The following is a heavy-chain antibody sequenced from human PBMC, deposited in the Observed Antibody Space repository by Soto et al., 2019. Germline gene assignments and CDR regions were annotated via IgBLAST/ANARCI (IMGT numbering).Heavy chain of an antibody. CDR1: GFTFSTYN. J-gene: IGHJ3*01. CDR2: ISRSGTTT. Sequence: EVQLVESGGGLVQPGGSLRLSCVASGFTFSTYNINWVRQAPGKGLEWVSFISRSGTTTHYADSVKGRFTISRDNAKNSLYLQINSLRVEDTAVFYCARDRKYCTGGNCYDVFDVWGQGTMVTVSS. CDR3: ARDRKYCTGGNCYDVFDV. D-gene: IGHD2-15*01. V-gene: IGHV3-48*01.